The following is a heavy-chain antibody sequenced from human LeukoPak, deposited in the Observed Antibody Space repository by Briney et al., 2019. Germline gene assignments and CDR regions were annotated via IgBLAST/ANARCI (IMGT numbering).Heavy chain of an antibody. V-gene: IGHV3-74*01. Sequence: GGSLRLSCAVSGFTVSTYVMHWVRRAPGEGLVWVSRINHDGSDISYADSVKGRSTISRDNAKNTLYLQMNSLRADDTAIYYCVRDSNVKIDYWGQGTLVTVSS. CDR3: VRDSNVKIDY. J-gene: IGHJ4*02. CDR2: INHDGSDI. CDR1: GFTVSTYV.